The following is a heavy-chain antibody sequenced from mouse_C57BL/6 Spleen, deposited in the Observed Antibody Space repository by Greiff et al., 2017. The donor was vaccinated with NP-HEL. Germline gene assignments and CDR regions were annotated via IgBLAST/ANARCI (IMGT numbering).Heavy chain of an antibody. J-gene: IGHJ3*01. D-gene: IGHD2-4*01. V-gene: IGHV1-59*01. CDR3: ARDDYDDWFAY. CDR2: IDPSDSYT. Sequence: QVQLQQPGAELVRPGTSVKLSCKASGYTFTSYWMHWVKQRPGQGLEWIGVIDPSDSYTNYNQKFKGKATLTVDTSSSTAYMQLSSLTSEDSAVYYCARDDYDDWFAYWGQGTLVTVSA. CDR1: GYTFTSYW.